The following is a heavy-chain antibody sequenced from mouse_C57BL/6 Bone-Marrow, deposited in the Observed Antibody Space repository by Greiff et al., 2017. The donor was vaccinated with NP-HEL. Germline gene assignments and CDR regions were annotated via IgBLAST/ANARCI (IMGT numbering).Heavy chain of an antibody. CDR3: ARKTRYFDV. Sequence: QVQLQQPGAELVMPGASVKLSCKASGYTFTSYWLHWVKQRPGQGLEWIGEIDPSDSYTTYNQKFQGKFTLTVDNASSTAYMQLSSMTSEDSAVYYCARKTRYFDVWGTGTMVTVSS. V-gene: IGHV1-69*01. D-gene: IGHD1-3*01. CDR2: IDPSDSYT. CDR1: GYTFTSYW. J-gene: IGHJ1*03.